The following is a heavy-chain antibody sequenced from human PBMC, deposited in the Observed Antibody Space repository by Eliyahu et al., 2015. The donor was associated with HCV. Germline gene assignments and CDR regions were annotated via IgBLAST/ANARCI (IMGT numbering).Heavy chain of an antibody. CDR1: GYTFTGYY. CDR2: INPNSGGT. Sequence: QVQLVQSGAEVKKPGASVKXSCKASGYTFTGYYXHWVRQAPGQGLEWMGWINPNSGGTNYAQKFQGRVTMTRDTSISTAYMELSRLRSDDTAVYYCARDRAVCTNGVCPRDNWFDPWGQGTLVTVSS. CDR3: ARDRAVCTNGVCPRDNWFDP. D-gene: IGHD2-8*01. J-gene: IGHJ5*02. V-gene: IGHV1-2*02.